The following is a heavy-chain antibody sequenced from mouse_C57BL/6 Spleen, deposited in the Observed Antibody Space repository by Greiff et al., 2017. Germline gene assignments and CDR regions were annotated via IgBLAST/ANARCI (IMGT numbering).Heavy chain of an antibody. D-gene: IGHD1-1*01. J-gene: IGHJ1*03. CDR3: ARYYYGREAYFDV. Sequence: DVMLVESGGGLVKPGGSLKLSCAASGFTFSDYGMHWVRQAPEKGLEWVAYISSGSSTIYYADTVKGRFTISRENAKNTLFLQMTSLRSEDTALYYCARYYYGREAYFDVGGTGTTVTVS. V-gene: IGHV5-17*01. CDR1: GFTFSDYG. CDR2: ISSGSSTI.